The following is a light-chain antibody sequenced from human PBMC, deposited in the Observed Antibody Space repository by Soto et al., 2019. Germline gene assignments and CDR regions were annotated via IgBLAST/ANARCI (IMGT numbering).Light chain of an antibody. CDR2: AAS. CDR1: QSVSSL. V-gene: IGKV3D-15*01. Sequence: ELVLTQSPATLSLSPGERATLSCRASQSVSSLLAWYQQKPGQAPRLLIYAASSRATGVPDRFSGSGSGTEFTLTISSLQPEDFGVYYCQQYNNWPLTFGGGTKVDIK. CDR3: QQYNNWPLT. J-gene: IGKJ4*01.